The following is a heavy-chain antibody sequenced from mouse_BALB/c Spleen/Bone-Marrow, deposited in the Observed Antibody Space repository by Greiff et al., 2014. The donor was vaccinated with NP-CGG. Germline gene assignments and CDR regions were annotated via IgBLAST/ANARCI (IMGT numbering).Heavy chain of an antibody. V-gene: IGHV2-9*02. CDR2: IWADGST. CDR1: GFSLTSYG. Sequence: VKLQESGPGLVAPSQILSISCTASGFSLTSYGVHWVRQPPGKGLEWLGVIWADGSTNYNSALMSRLSISKDNSKSQVFLNMNSLQTDDTAMYYCARITTATGAMDYWGQGTSVTVSS. D-gene: IGHD1-2*01. J-gene: IGHJ4*01. CDR3: ARITTATGAMDY.